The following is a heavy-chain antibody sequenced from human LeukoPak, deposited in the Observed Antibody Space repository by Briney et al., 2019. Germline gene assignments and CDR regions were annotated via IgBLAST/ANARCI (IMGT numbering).Heavy chain of an antibody. D-gene: IGHD3-9*01. CDR2: IWYDGSNK. V-gene: IGHV3-33*01. CDR3: ARDFDWNMRGVAFDY. J-gene: IGHJ4*01. CDR1: GFTFSSYG. Sequence: GGSLRLSCAASGFTFSSYGMHWVRQAPGKGLEWVAVIWYDGSNKYYADSVKGRFTISRDNSKNTLYLQMNSLRAEDTAVYYCARDFDWNMRGVAFDYWGQEPWSPSPQ.